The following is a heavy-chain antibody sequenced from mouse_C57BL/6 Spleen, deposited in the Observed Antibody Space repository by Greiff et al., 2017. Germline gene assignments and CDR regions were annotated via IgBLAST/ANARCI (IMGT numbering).Heavy chain of an antibody. D-gene: IGHD1-1*01. CDR3: TTPTYGSSSYAMDY. V-gene: IGHV14-1*01. CDR2: IDPEDGDT. Sequence: EVQLQESGAELVRPGASVKLSCTASGFNITDYYMHWVKQRPEQGLEWIGRIDPEDGDTEYAPKFQGKATMTADTSSNTAYLQLSSLTSEDTAVYYCTTPTYGSSSYAMDYWGQGTSVTVSS. J-gene: IGHJ4*01. CDR1: GFNITDYY.